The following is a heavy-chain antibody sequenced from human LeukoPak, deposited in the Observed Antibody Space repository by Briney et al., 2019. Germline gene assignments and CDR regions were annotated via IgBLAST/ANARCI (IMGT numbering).Heavy chain of an antibody. J-gene: IGHJ4*02. CDR3: ASAWAITIFGVGEDFDY. V-gene: IGHV1-18*01. CDR2: ISAYNGNT. D-gene: IGHD3-3*01. Sequence: ASVKVSCKASGYTFTSYGISWVRQAPGQGLEWMGWISAYNGNTNYAQKLQGRVTMTIDTSTSTAYMELRSLRSDDTAVYYCASAWAITIFGVGEDFDYWGQGTLVTVSS. CDR1: GYTFTSYG.